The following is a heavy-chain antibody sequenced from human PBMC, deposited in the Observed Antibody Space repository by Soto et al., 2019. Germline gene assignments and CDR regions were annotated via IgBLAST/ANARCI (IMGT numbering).Heavy chain of an antibody. V-gene: IGHV3-15*07. D-gene: IGHD1-26*01. CDR3: TAETIVGATTQDY. J-gene: IGHJ4*02. CDR1: GFAFSNAW. CDR2: IADKSDVTT. Sequence: EVQLVESGGGLVKPGGSLRLSCAASGFAFSNAWMNWVRQAPGKGLEWVGRIADKSDVTTVYAAPVKGRFSISRDDSRNMLYLQMNSLKTEDAAVYYCTAETIVGATTQDYWGQGTLVTVSS.